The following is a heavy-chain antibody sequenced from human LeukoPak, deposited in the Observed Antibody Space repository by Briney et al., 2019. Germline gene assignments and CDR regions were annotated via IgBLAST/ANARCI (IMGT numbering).Heavy chain of an antibody. J-gene: IGHJ4*02. D-gene: IGHD5-24*01. Sequence: SETLSLTCAVYGGSFSGYYWSWIRQPPGKVLEWIGEINHSGSTNYNPSLKSRVTISVDTSKNQFSLKLSSVTAADTAVYYCARHGTGRWLQFYYFDYWGQGTLVTVSS. CDR1: GGSFSGYY. CDR2: INHSGST. CDR3: ARHGTGRWLQFYYFDY. V-gene: IGHV4-34*01.